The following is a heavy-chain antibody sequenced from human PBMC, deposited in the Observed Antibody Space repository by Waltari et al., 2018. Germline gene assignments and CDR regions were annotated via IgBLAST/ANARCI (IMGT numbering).Heavy chain of an antibody. CDR2: IIPIFGTA. D-gene: IGHD2-2*01. CDR1: GGTFSSYA. CDR3: ARVLGYCSSTSCYVNWFDP. Sequence: QVQLVQSGAEVTKPGSSVKVSCKASGGTFSSYAISWVRQAPGQGLEWMGGIIPIFGTANYAQKFQGRVTITADESTSTAYMELSSLRSEDTAVYYCARVLGYCSSTSCYVNWFDPWGQGTLVTVSS. V-gene: IGHV1-69*12. J-gene: IGHJ5*02.